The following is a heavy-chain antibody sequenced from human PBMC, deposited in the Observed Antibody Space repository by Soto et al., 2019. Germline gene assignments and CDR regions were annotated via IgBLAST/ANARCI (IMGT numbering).Heavy chain of an antibody. V-gene: IGHV3-23*01. D-gene: IGHD1-26*01. CDR1: GFTFSSYA. CDR2: ISGSGDST. Sequence: EVQLLESGGGLVQPGGSLRLSCAASGFTFSSYAMRWVRQAPVKGLEWVSAISGSGDSTYYAYSVKGRFTISRDNSKNTLYLQMTSLRAEDTAVYYCARRGSGSYYDYWGQGTLVTVSS. CDR3: ARRGSGSYYDY. J-gene: IGHJ4*02.